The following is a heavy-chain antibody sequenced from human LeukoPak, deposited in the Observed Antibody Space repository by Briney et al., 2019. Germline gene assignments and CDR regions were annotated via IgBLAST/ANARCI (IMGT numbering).Heavy chain of an antibody. D-gene: IGHD6-6*01. J-gene: IGHJ6*03. Sequence: ASVKVSCKASGYTFTSYDINWVRQATGQGLEWMGWMNPNSGNTGYAQKFQGRVTMTRNTSISTAYMELSSLRSEDTAVYYCARGLEQLVFSYMDVWGKGTTVTVSS. V-gene: IGHV1-8*01. CDR3: ARGLEQLVFSYMDV. CDR1: GYTFTSYD. CDR2: MNPNSGNT.